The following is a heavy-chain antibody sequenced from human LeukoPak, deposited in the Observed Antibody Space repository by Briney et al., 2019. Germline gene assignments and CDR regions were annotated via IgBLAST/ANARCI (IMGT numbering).Heavy chain of an antibody. CDR2: IRAYNGNT. J-gene: IGHJ6*03. Sequence: ASVKVSCKASGYTFTGYGISWVRQAPGQGLEWIGWIRAYNGNTNYPQKFQGRVTMTTDTATSTAYMELRSLRSDDTAVYYCGRDPPVTLQYYYYYMDVWGKGTTVTVS. CDR3: GRDPPVTLQYYYYYMDV. D-gene: IGHD5-24*01. CDR1: GYTFTGYG. V-gene: IGHV1-18*01.